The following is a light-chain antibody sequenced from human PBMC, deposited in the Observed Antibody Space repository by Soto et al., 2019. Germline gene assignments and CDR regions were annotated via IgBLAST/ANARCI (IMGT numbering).Light chain of an antibody. J-gene: IGKJ4*01. Sequence: EIVLTQSPGTLSLSPGDRVTLSCRASQSVRSSLAWYQQKPGQAPRLLISGASNRATGIPDRFSGSGSGTDFTLTISRMEPEDFAVYFCQQYGGSPLTFGGGTKMEIK. CDR3: QQYGGSPLT. CDR2: GAS. CDR1: QSVRSS. V-gene: IGKV3-20*01.